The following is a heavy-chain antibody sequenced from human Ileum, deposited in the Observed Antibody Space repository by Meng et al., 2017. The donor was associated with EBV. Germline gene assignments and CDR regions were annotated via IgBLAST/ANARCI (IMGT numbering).Heavy chain of an antibody. J-gene: IGHJ5*02. CDR2: INHSGST. Sequence: QVQRQQWGAGLLKPSETLSLPCAVYGGFFSGYYGSWIRQSPGKGLEWIGEINHSGSTNYNPSLKSRVTISVDTSKNQFSLKLTSVTAADTAVYYCAREARSSGYHPGIGPWGQGTLVTVSS. CDR3: AREARSSGYHPGIGP. CDR1: GGFFSGYY. D-gene: IGHD3-22*01. V-gene: IGHV4-34*02.